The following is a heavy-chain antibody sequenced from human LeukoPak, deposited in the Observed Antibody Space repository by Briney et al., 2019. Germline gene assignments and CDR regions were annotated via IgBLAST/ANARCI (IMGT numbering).Heavy chain of an antibody. Sequence: GGSLRLSCAASGFIFSNYAMYWVRQAPGKGLEWVSGVSSSGDDTYYADSVRGRFTISRDSSKNMVYLQMNYLRAEDTAVYYCAKPKHKWNFSAVWGQGALVAVSS. CDR2: VSSSGDDT. D-gene: IGHD1-1*01. V-gene: IGHV3-23*01. CDR3: AKPKHKWNFSAV. J-gene: IGHJ4*02. CDR1: GFIFSNYA.